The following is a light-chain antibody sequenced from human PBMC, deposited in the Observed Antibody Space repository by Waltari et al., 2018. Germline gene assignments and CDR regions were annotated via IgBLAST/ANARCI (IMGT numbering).Light chain of an antibody. CDR2: DAS. J-gene: IGKJ4*01. CDR3: QQRNDWPLT. V-gene: IGKV3-11*01. CDR1: QSVSTS. Sequence: EIELTQSPATLSLSPGERATLSCRASQSVSTSLAWYQQKPGQAPRLLIYDASNRATGVPDRFDAFGSGTDFTLTISSLEPEDSAVYYCQQRNDWPLTFGGGTRVEIK.